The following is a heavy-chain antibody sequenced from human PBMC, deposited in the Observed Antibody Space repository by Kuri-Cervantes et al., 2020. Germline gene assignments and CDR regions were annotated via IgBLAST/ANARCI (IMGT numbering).Heavy chain of an antibody. J-gene: IGHJ5*02. CDR1: GGSFSGYY. D-gene: IGHD6-6*01. CDR3: ARDIGEVAARPLNWFDP. CDR2: INYSGST. V-gene: IGHV4-34*01. Sequence: SETLSLTCAVYGGSFSGYYWSWIRQPPEKGLEWIGEINYSGSTNYNPSLKSRVTISVDTSKNQFSLKLSSVTAADTAVYYCARDIGEVAARPLNWFDPWGQGTLVTVSS.